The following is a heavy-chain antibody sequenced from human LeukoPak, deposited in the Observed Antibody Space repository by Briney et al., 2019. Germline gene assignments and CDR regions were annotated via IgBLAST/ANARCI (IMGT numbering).Heavy chain of an antibody. J-gene: IGHJ4*02. V-gene: IGHV1-8*01. D-gene: IGHD3-3*01. CDR2: INPNSGNT. CDR1: GYTFTSYD. Sequence: ASVKVSCKASGYTFTSYDINWVRQATGQGLEWMGWINPNSGNTGYAQNFQGRVTMTRNNYISTAYMELSSLRSEDTAVYYCARSKPDRFWSGYYIDYWGQGTLVTVSS. CDR3: ARSKPDRFWSGYYIDY.